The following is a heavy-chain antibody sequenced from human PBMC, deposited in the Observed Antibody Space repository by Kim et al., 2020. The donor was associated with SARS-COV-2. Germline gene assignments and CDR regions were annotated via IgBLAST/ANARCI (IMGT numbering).Heavy chain of an antibody. CDR3: ARGQGAGYSSGWYLYYGMDV. J-gene: IGHJ6*02. Sequence: ASVKVSCKASGYTFTSYAMHWVRQAPGQRLEWMGWINAGNGNTKYSQKFQGRVTITRDTSASTAYMELSSLRSEDTAVYYCARGQGAGYSSGWYLYYGMDVWGQGTTVTVSS. CDR2: INAGNGNT. D-gene: IGHD6-19*01. CDR1: GYTFTSYA. V-gene: IGHV1-3*01.